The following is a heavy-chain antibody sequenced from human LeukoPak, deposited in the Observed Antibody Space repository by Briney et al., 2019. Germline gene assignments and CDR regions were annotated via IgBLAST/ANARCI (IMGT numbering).Heavy chain of an antibody. Sequence: GGSLRLSCAASGLIFSDAWMGWVRQAPGKGLEWVGRIANKINSERKDYAAPVRGRFSISRDDSENTLYLQMNGLQTEDTGVYYCTKDPPFTGGVYSAYWGQGTLVTVSS. D-gene: IGHD7-27*01. CDR1: GLIFSDAW. CDR2: IANKINSERK. V-gene: IGHV3-15*04. CDR3: TKDPPFTGGVYSAY. J-gene: IGHJ4*02.